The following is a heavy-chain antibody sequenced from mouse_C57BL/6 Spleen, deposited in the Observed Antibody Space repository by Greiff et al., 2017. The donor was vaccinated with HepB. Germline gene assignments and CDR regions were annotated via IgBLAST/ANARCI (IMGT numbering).Heavy chain of an antibody. CDR2: ICGGSSTI. Sequence: EVMLVESGRGLVKPGGSLKLSCAASGFTFSDYGMHWVRQAPEKGLEWVAYICGGSSTIYYADTVKGRFTITRDNAKNTLFLQMTSLRSEDSAMYYCARSLTDYYAMDYWGKGTSVTVSS. CDR3: ARSLTDYYAMDY. CDR1: GFTFSDYG. V-gene: IGHV5-17*01. J-gene: IGHJ4*01. D-gene: IGHD1-1*01.